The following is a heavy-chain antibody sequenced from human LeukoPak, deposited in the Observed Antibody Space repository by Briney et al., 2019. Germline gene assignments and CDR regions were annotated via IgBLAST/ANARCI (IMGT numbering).Heavy chain of an antibody. J-gene: IGHJ3*02. CDR3: ARRAAQNAFDI. Sequence: SETLSLTCTVSGGSISSYYWSWIRQPPGKGLEWIGYIHYSGSTNYNPSLESRVTISVDSSKNQFSLKLNSVTAADTAVYYCARRAAQNAFDIWGQGTMVTVSS. V-gene: IGHV4-59*08. D-gene: IGHD6-25*01. CDR2: IHYSGST. CDR1: GGSISSYY.